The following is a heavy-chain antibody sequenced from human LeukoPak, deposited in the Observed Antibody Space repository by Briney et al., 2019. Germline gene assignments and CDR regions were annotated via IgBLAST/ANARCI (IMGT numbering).Heavy chain of an antibody. CDR2: ISGSGGST. J-gene: IGHJ4*02. V-gene: IGHV3-23*01. CDR3: AKDLASIYSSGWFNYFDY. D-gene: IGHD6-19*01. Sequence: GGSLRLSCAASGFTFSSYAMSWVHQAPGKGLECVSAISGSGGSTYYADSVKGRFTISRDNSKNTLYLQMNSLRAEDTAVYYCAKDLASIYSSGWFNYFDYWGQGTLVTVSS. CDR1: GFTFSSYA.